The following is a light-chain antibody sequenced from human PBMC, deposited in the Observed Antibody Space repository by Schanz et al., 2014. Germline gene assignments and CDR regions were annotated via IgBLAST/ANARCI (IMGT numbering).Light chain of an antibody. CDR3: CSYAGSYSVV. CDR1: SSDVDAYNY. J-gene: IGLJ2*01. Sequence: QSALTQPRSVSGSPGQSVTISCTGTSSDVDAYNYVSWYQQHPGKAPKLMIYDVSKRPSGVPDRFSGSKSGNTASLTISGLQAEDEADYFCCSYAGSYSVVFGGGTKLTVL. CDR2: DVS. V-gene: IGLV2-11*01.